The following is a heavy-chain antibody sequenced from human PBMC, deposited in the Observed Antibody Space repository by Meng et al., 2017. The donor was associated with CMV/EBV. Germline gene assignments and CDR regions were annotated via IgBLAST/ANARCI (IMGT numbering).Heavy chain of an antibody. CDR1: GFTFSSYA. Sequence: SCAASGFTFSSYAMSSVRQAPGKGLEWVSSISSSSSYIYYADSVKGRFTISRDNAKNSLYLQMNSLRAEDTAVYYCARALRPIDGAPYGMDVWGQGTTVTVSS. V-gene: IGHV3-21*01. D-gene: IGHD3-16*01. J-gene: IGHJ6*02. CDR3: ARALRPIDGAPYGMDV. CDR2: ISSSSSYI.